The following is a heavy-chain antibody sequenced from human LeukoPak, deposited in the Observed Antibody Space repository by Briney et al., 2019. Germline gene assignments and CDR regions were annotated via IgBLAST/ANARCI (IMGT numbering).Heavy chain of an antibody. Sequence: GGSFLLSFAISGYTLSSYATSWLRQAPGKGLEWVSAIIGSGGYTYYADSVKGRFTITRDNSKNTLSLQMDSLRAEDTAVYSCLKFRRIYLDCDHWGQGNGVTVSS. CDR3: LKFRRIYLDCDH. CDR1: GYTLSSYA. D-gene: IGHD3/OR15-3a*01. CDR2: IIGSGGYT. J-gene: IGHJ1*01. V-gene: IGHV3-23*01.